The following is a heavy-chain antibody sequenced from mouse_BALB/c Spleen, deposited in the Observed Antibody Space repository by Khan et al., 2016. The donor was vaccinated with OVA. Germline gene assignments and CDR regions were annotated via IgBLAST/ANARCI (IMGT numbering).Heavy chain of an antibody. CDR1: GFTFSCYS. CDR3: ASHLTGSFAY. CDR2: ISSDGDYT. D-gene: IGHD4-1*01. Sequence: EVQLQESGGDLVKPGGSLKLSCAASGFTFSCYSMSWVRQTPDKRLEWVATISSDGDYTYYPDIVKGRFTISRDNAKNTLYLQMSSLKSEDTAMYYCASHLTGSFAYWGQGTLVTVSA. J-gene: IGHJ3*01. V-gene: IGHV5-6*01.